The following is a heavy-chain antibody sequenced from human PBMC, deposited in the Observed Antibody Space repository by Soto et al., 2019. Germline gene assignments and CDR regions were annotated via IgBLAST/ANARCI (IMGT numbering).Heavy chain of an antibody. D-gene: IGHD5-12*01. CDR3: ARGGEGATIVD. CDR1: GYTFTTYA. V-gene: IGHV1-3*01. J-gene: IGHJ4*02. Sequence: QVQLVQSGAEAKKPGASVKVSCKASGYTFTTYAMHWVRQSPGQRHEWMGWINAGNGNTKYSQKFQGRVTITRDTSASTAYTELSRLRSEDTAVYYCARGGEGATIVDWGQGTLVTVSS. CDR2: INAGNGNT.